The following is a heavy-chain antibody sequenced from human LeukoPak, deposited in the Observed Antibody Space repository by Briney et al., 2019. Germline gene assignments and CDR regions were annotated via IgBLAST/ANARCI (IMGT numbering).Heavy chain of an antibody. D-gene: IGHD3-22*01. CDR1: GFTVSSNY. CDR2: IYSAGST. V-gene: IGHV3-66*01. J-gene: IGHJ4*02. Sequence: GGSLRLSCAASGFTVSSNYMSWVRQAPGKGLEWVSVIYSAGSTYYADSVKGRFTISRDNSKNTLYLQMNSLRAEDTAVYYCVRDPPPYYYDSSGYPDYWGQGTLVTVSS. CDR3: VRDPPPYYYDSSGYPDY.